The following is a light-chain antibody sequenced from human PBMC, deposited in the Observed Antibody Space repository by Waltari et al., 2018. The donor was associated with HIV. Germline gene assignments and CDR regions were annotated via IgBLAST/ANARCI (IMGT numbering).Light chain of an antibody. Sequence: QSVLTQPPSVSGAPGQRVTISCTGRNSNIGASSDVHWYQPLPGTAPKLLIYSNTNRPSGVPDRFSGSKSGTSASLAITGLQAEDEADYYCQSYDSSLSCYVFGSGTKVTVL. CDR1: NSNIGASSD. CDR3: QSYDSSLSCYV. CDR2: SNT. J-gene: IGLJ1*01. V-gene: IGLV1-40*01.